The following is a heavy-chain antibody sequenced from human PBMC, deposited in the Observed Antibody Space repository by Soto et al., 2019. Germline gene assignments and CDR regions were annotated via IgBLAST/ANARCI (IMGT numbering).Heavy chain of an antibody. J-gene: IGHJ6*02. D-gene: IGHD2-8*01. V-gene: IGHV3-7*03. CDR2: IKQDGSEK. Sequence: GGSLRLSCAASGFTFSSYWMSWVRQAPGKGLEWVANIKQDGSEKYYVDSVKVRFTISRDNAKNSLYLQMNSLRAEDTAVYYCANHDLLMVSANGYYYYGMDVWGQGTTVTV. CDR1: GFTFSSYW. CDR3: ANHDLLMVSANGYYYYGMDV.